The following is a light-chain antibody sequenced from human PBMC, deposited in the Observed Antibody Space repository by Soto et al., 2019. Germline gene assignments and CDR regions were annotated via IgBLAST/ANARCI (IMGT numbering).Light chain of an antibody. CDR2: DAS. CDR3: QQYDNLPIT. V-gene: IGKV1-33*01. Sequence: DIQMTQSPSSLSASVGDRVTITCQASQDISNYLNWYQQKPGKAPKLLMYDASNLETGVPSRFSVSGSGTDFTFTISSLQPEDIATYYCQQYDNLPITFGGGTKVEIK. CDR1: QDISNY. J-gene: IGKJ4*01.